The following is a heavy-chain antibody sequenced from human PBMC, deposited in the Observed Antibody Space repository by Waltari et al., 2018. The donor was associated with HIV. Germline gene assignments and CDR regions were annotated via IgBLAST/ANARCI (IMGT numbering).Heavy chain of an antibody. CDR2: IYTSGST. D-gene: IGHD6-19*01. CDR3: AREGYSSGWYLYYFDY. Sequence: QVQLQESGPGLVKPSETLSPTCTVPGGSISTHYWTWIRQPAGKGLEWIGRIYTSGSTNYNPSLKSRVTMSVDTSKNQFSLKLSSVTAADTAVYYCAREGYSSGWYLYYFDYWGQGTMVTVSS. J-gene: IGHJ4*02. CDR1: GGSISTHY. V-gene: IGHV4-4*07.